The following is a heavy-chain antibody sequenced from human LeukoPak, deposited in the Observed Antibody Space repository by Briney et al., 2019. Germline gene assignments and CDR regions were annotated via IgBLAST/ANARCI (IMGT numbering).Heavy chain of an antibody. CDR3: ARDYTLMPMDV. Sequence: ASVKVSFKASGYTFTGYYMHWVRQAPGQGLEWMGWINPNSGGTNYAQKFQGRVSMTRETSISTDYMELSRLRSDDTAVYYCARDYTLMPMDVWGQGTTVTVSS. V-gene: IGHV1-2*02. CDR2: INPNSGGT. J-gene: IGHJ6*02. CDR1: GYTFTGYY. D-gene: IGHD3-16*01.